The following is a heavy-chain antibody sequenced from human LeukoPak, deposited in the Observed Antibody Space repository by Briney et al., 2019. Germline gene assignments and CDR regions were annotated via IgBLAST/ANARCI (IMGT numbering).Heavy chain of an antibody. Sequence: GGSLRLSCAASGFTFSSYWMHWVRQAPGKGLMWVSRINSDGSSTSYADSVKGRFTISRDNAKNTLYLQMNSLRAEDTAVYYCARGAPVIVVVVAATPDYWGQGSLVTVSS. CDR2: INSDGSST. D-gene: IGHD2-15*01. CDR3: ARGAPVIVVVVAATPDY. V-gene: IGHV3-74*01. CDR1: GFTFSSYW. J-gene: IGHJ4*02.